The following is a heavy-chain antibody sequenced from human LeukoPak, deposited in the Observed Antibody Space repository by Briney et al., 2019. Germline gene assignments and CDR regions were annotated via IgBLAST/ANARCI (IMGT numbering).Heavy chain of an antibody. J-gene: IGHJ4*02. CDR1: RFTLSIYV. CDR3: AKKTTVMVVAGTILDY. V-gene: IGHV3-23*01. Sequence: GGALRLSCVASRFTLSIYVICWVRQALREGLEWVSGLSGSGRSTYHADAAKGRFTISRDNSKNTVYLQMNSLRAEDTAVYYCAKKTTVMVVAGTILDYWGQGTLVTVSS. D-gene: IGHD2-15*01. CDR2: LSGSGRST.